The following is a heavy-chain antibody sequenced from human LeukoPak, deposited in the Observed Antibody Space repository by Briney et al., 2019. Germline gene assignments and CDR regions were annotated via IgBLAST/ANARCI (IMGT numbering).Heavy chain of an antibody. V-gene: IGHV3-23*01. J-gene: IGHJ4*02. D-gene: IGHD6-19*01. CDR3: AKGLTGYSSGPAF. CDR2: ISGSGGST. Sequence: PGGSLRLSCAASGFTFSSYAMSWVRQAPGKGLEWVSAISGSGGSTYYADSVKGRFTISRDNSKNTLYLQMNSLRAEDTALYYCAKGLTGYSSGPAFWGQGTLVTVSS. CDR1: GFTFSSYA.